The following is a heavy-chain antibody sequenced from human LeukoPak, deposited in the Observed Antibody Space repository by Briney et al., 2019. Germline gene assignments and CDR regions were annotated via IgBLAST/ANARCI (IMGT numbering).Heavy chain of an antibody. CDR3: AKSRDVVATVFDY. D-gene: IGHD4-11*01. Sequence: AISGSGGSTYYADCVKGRFTISRDNSKNTLYLQMNSMRAQAPAVYSCAKSRDVVATVFDYWGQGTLVTVSS. V-gene: IGHV3-23*01. CDR2: ISGSGGST. J-gene: IGHJ4*02.